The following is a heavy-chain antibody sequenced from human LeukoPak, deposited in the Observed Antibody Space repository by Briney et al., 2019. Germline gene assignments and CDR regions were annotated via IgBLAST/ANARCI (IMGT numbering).Heavy chain of an antibody. CDR2: INPNSGGT. CDR3: ARVDDYGDYWRWFDP. D-gene: IGHD4-17*01. V-gene: IGHV1-2*02. CDR1: GYTFTGYY. J-gene: IGHJ5*02. Sequence: PEASVKVSCKASGYTFTGYYMHWVRQAPGQGLEWMGWINPNSGGTNYAQKFQGRVTMTRDTSISTAYMELSRLRSDDTAVYYCARVDDYGDYWRWFDPWVQGTLVSVSS.